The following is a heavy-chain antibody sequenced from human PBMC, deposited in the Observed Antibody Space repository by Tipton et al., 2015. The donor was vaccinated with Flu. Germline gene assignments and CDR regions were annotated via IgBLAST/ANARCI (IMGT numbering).Heavy chain of an antibody. D-gene: IGHD2-2*01. CDR3: AKEEGYCSRTNCQITYDYYGMDV. J-gene: IGHJ6*02. CDR1: GFTFSSYG. V-gene: IGHV3-30*02. CDR2: IRYDGSNK. Sequence: QLVQSGGGVVQPGGSLRLLCAASGFTFSSYGMPWVRQAPGKGLEWVAFIRYDGSNKYYADSVKGRFTISRDNSKHTLYLQMNSLRAEDTAVYYCAKEEGYCSRTNCQITYDYYGMDVWGQGTTVTVSS.